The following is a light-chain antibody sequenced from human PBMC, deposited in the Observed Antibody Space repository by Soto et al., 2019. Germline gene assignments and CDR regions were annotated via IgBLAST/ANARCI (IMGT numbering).Light chain of an antibody. V-gene: IGLV2-14*01. CDR2: DVT. CDR3: NSYGGSNTVA. J-gene: IGLJ3*02. Sequence: QSVLTQPASVSGSPGQSITISCTGTTSDVGGYNYVSWYQHHPGKAPKLIIYDVTNRPSGVSNRFSGSKSGNTASLTISGLQADDEADYYCNSYGGSNTVAFGGGTKLTVL. CDR1: TSDVGGYNY.